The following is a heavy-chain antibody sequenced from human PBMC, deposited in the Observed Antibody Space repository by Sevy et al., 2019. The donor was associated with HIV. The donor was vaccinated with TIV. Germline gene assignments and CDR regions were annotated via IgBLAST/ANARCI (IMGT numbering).Heavy chain of an antibody. CDR2: IWYDGTNK. J-gene: IGHJ4*02. D-gene: IGHD3-16*01. Sequence: GGSLRLSCAASGFTFSNYGMHWVRQAPGKGLEWVAVIWYDGTNKYYADSVKGRFTISRDNSKNTLYLQMNSLRADDTAVYYCARTPIMITFGGIIDSFDYWGRGTLVTFSS. V-gene: IGHV3-33*01. CDR1: GFTFSNYG. CDR3: ARTPIMITFGGIIDSFDY.